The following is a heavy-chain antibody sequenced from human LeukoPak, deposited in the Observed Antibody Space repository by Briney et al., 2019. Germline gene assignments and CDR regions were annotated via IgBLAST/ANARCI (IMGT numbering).Heavy chain of an antibody. Sequence: ASVKVSCKASGGTFSSYAISWVRQAPGQGLEWMGGIIPIFGTANYAQKFQGRVTITADKSTSTAYMELSSLRSEDTAVYYCARVPRPKDGYIFGYWGQGTLVTVSS. J-gene: IGHJ4*02. D-gene: IGHD5-24*01. V-gene: IGHV1-69*06. CDR1: GGTFSSYA. CDR3: ARVPRPKDGYIFGY. CDR2: IIPIFGTA.